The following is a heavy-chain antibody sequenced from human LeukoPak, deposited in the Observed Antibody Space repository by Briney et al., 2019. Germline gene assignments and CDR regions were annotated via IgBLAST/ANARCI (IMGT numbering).Heavy chain of an antibody. Sequence: SVKVSCKASGGTFSSYAISWVRQAPGQGLEWMGGIIPIFGTANYAQKFQGRVTITADESTSTAYMELSSLRSEDTAVYFCASVVGYSYGFDYWGQGTLVTVSS. CDR2: IIPIFGTA. V-gene: IGHV1-69*13. CDR3: ASVVGYSYGFDY. CDR1: GGTFSSYA. J-gene: IGHJ4*02. D-gene: IGHD5-18*01.